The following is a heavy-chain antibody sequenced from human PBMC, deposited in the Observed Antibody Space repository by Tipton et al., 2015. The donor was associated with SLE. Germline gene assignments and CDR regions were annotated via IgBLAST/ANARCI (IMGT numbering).Heavy chain of an antibody. CDR3: ARPQYSSSFDY. V-gene: IGHV4-30-2*01. Sequence: TLSLTCAVSGDSISSGGYSWSWIRQPPGKGLEWIGYIYHSGSTYYNPSLKSRVTISVDRSKNQFSLKLSSVTAADTAVYYCARPQYSSSFDYWGQGTLVTVSS. J-gene: IGHJ4*02. CDR1: GDSISSGGYS. D-gene: IGHD6-13*01. CDR2: IYHSGST.